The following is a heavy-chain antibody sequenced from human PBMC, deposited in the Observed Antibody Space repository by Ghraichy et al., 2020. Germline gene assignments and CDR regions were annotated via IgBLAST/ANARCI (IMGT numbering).Heavy chain of an antibody. CDR1: GFTFSTYA. D-gene: IGHD3-22*01. CDR2: VSGSAGST. CDR3: AKIGSSGYHSGSRMDV. Sequence: GGSLRLSCAASGFTFSTYAMSWVRQAPGKGLEWISVVSGSAGSTYYADSVKGRFTISRDNSKNTLYLQMNSLRAEDTAVYYCAKIGSSGYHSGSRMDVWGQGTTVTVSS. V-gene: IGHV3-23*01. J-gene: IGHJ6*02.